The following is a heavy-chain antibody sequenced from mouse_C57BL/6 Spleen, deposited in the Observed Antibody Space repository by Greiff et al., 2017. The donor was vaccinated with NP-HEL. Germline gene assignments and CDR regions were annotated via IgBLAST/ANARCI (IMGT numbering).Heavy chain of an antibody. Sequence: VQLQQSGPELVKPGASVKISCKASGYSFTSYYIHWVKQRPGQGLEWIGWIYPGSGNTKYNEKFKGKATLTADTSSSTAYMQLSSLTSEDSAVYYCAREGTAQATGYWGQGTTLTVSS. CDR2: IYPGSGNT. J-gene: IGHJ2*01. D-gene: IGHD3-2*02. CDR3: AREGTAQATGY. CDR1: GYSFTSYY. V-gene: IGHV1-66*01.